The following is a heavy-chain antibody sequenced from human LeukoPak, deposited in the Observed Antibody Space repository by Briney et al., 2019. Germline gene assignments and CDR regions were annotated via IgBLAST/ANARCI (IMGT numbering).Heavy chain of an antibody. Sequence: GGSLRLSCAASGFTFSSYSMNWVRQAPGKGLEWVSSISSSSSYIYYADSVKGRFTISRDNAKSSLYLQMNSLRAEDTAVYYCARDGELGYCSGGSCSTTSYYYYGMDVWGQGTTVTVSS. J-gene: IGHJ6*02. CDR3: ARDGELGYCSGGSCSTTSYYYYGMDV. V-gene: IGHV3-21*01. D-gene: IGHD2-15*01. CDR2: ISSSSSYI. CDR1: GFTFSSYS.